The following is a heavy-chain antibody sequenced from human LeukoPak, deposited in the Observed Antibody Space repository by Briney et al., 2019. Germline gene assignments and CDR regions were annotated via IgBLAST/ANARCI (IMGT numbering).Heavy chain of an antibody. CDR2: ITSSSSYI. Sequence: PGGSLRLLCAASGFTFRSYSMNWVHQAPGKVLEWVSSITSSSSYIYYEDSVKGRFTISRDNAKNSLYLQMNSLRAEDTAVYYCARDPSSYYDFWSGYTGSEERWFDPWGQGTLVTVSS. V-gene: IGHV3-21*01. D-gene: IGHD3-3*01. CDR3: ARDPSSYYDFWSGYTGSEERWFDP. CDR1: GFTFRSYS. J-gene: IGHJ5*02.